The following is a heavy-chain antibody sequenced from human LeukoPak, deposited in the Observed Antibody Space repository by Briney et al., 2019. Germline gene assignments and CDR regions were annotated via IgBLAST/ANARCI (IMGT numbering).Heavy chain of an antibody. CDR2: VSGSGGSQ. D-gene: IGHD1-26*01. J-gene: IGHJ4*02. CDR3: AKSKTGGSYYGFDY. Sequence: AGSRRLASAAARFPSSTYATSCVRQAPEKVLEWVAAVSGSGGSQYYADYVKGRFTISRDNYKNTLYLKMNSLRAEDMAVYYCAKSKTGGSYYGFDYWGQGTLVTVSS. CDR1: RFPSSTYA. V-gene: IGHV3-23*01.